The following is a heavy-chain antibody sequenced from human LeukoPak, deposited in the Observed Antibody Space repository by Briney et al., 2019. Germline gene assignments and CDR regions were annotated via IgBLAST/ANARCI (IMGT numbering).Heavy chain of an antibody. D-gene: IGHD1-26*01. V-gene: IGHV4-61*05. Sequence: SETLSLTCTVSGGSISSNSYYWGWIRQPPGKGLEWIGYIYYSGSTNYNPSLKSRVTISVDTSKNQFKLSSVTAADTAVYYCARRRGVGATLFDYWGQGTLVTVSS. CDR3: ARRRGVGATLFDY. CDR2: IYYSGST. CDR1: GGSISSNSYY. J-gene: IGHJ4*02.